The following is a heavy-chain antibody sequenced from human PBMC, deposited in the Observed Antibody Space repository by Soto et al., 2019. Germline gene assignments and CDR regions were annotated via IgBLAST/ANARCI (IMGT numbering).Heavy chain of an antibody. J-gene: IGHJ6*02. CDR2: ISASSSTT. CDR3: ARGLDKNYFNSGGHPCCGVDV. Sequence: QVHLVESGGALVKPGGSLRLACSASGFTFSDHYMTWVRQAPGKGLEWVAYISASSSTTYFIDSVRGRFTISRDNAKNSVFLELNNLRAEDTAVYYCARGLDKNYFNSGGHPCCGVDVWGQGTTVSVSS. CDR1: GFTFSDHY. D-gene: IGHD3-22*01. V-gene: IGHV3-11*01.